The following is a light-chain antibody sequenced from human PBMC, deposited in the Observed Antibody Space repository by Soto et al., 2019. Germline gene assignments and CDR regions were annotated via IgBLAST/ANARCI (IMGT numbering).Light chain of an antibody. V-gene: IGKV3-15*01. CDR1: QSVSSS. CDR2: DTS. CDR3: QQHNNWPLT. J-gene: IGKJ4*01. Sequence: EIVVTQSPATLSVSPGERVTLSCRASQSVSSSLAWYQQRPGQAPRLLIYDTSTRAAGIAARFSGSGSGTEFTLTISSLQSEDSAVYYCQQHNNWPLTFGGGTKVEIK.